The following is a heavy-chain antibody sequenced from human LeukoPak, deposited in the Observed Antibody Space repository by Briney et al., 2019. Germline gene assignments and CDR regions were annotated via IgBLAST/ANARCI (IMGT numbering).Heavy chain of an antibody. CDR3: AKNRGTPGPRPNYFDY. V-gene: IGHV3-23*01. Sequence: HPGGSLRLSCAASGITFSDYGMSWVRRAPGKGLEWVSGISDSGEITFYADSVKGRFTISRDNSNNTLHLQMVSLRAEDSAVYYCAKNRGTPGPRPNYFDYWGQGTLVTVSS. CDR2: ISDSGEIT. J-gene: IGHJ4*02. D-gene: IGHD1-1*01. CDR1: GITFSDYG.